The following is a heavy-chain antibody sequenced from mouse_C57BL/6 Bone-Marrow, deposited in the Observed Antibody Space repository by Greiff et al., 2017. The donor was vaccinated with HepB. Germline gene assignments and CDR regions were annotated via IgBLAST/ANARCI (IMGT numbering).Heavy chain of an antibody. CDR3: ARRWLLPYYYAMDY. CDR2: ISSGSSTI. CDR1: GFTFSDYG. V-gene: IGHV5-17*01. J-gene: IGHJ4*01. D-gene: IGHD2-3*01. Sequence: EVHLVESGGGLVKPGGSLKLSCAASGFTFSDYGMHWVRQAPEKGLEWVAYISSGSSTIYYADTVKGRFTISRDNAKNTLFLQMTSLRSEDTAMYYCARRWLLPYYYAMDYWGQGTSVTVSS.